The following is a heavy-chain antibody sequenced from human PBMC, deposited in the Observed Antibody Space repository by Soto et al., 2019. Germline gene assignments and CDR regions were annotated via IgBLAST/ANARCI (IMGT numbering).Heavy chain of an antibody. V-gene: IGHV1-69*13. CDR2: IIPMFGTT. Sequence: QVQLVQSGAEVKRPGSSVKVSCKASGGTFSSYAFDWVRQTPGQGLEWMGGIIPMFGTTDYAQEFQGRVTISADESTSTAYMDLSSLRSDDTAVYYCAREALGATWDYWGQGTLVTVSS. D-gene: IGHD1-26*01. J-gene: IGHJ4*02. CDR1: GGTFSSYA. CDR3: AREALGATWDY.